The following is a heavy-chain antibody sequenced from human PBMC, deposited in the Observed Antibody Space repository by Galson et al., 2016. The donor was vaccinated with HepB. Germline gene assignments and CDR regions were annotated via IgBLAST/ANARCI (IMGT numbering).Heavy chain of an antibody. CDR2: VSHSSTYV. CDR1: GFTFDNYT. CDR3: ARSVGWYFDV. V-gene: IGHV3-21*01. J-gene: IGHJ2*01. Sequence: SLRLSCAASGFTFDNYTMNWLRQASGKGLEWVSSVSHSSTYVYYADSVQGRFTISRDNAKNSLYLEMNSLRVEDTAVFYCARSVGWYFDVWGRGTLVTVSS.